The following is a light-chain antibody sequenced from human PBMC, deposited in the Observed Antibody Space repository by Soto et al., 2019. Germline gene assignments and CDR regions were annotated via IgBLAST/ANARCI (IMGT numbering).Light chain of an antibody. Sequence: QPVLTQSPSASASLGASVMLTCTLSSGHSNYAIAWHQQQSEKGPRYLMKLNSDGSHSKGDAIPDRFSGSSSGPERYLTISSLQSEAEADSYCQTWGSGIVVFGGGTKLTVL. CDR3: QTWGSGIVV. CDR1: SGHSNYA. CDR2: LNSDGSH. J-gene: IGLJ2*01. V-gene: IGLV4-69*01.